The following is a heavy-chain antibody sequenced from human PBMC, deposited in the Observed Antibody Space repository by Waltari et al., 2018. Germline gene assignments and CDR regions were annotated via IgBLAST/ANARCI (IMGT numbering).Heavy chain of an antibody. J-gene: IGHJ4*02. Sequence: QVQLVQSGAAVKKPGSSVKVSCKASGGTFSSYAISWVRQAPGQGLEWMGGIIPIFGTANYAQKFQGRVTITADESTSTAYMELSSLRSEDTAVYYCASGELGYCSGGSCYSAHDYWGQGTLVTVSS. V-gene: IGHV1-69*01. CDR2: IIPIFGTA. CDR3: ASGELGYCSGGSCYSAHDY. D-gene: IGHD2-15*01. CDR1: GGTFSSYA.